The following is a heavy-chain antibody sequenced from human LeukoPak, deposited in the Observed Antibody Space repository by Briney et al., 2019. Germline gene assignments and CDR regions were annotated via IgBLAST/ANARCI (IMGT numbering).Heavy chain of an antibody. J-gene: IGHJ4*02. CDR2: ITASGTAM. Sequence: GGSLRLSCAASGFTFSSYSMNWVRQAPGKGLEWVSHITASGTAMFYADSVKGRFTISRDNAKNSLYLQMNSLRDEDTAVYYCASSGSYRFDYWGQGTLVTASS. CDR1: GFTFSSYS. CDR3: ASSGSYRFDY. D-gene: IGHD1-26*01. V-gene: IGHV3-48*02.